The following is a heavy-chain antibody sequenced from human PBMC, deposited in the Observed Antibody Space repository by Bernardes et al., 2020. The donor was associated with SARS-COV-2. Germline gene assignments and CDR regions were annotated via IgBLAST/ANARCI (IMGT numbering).Heavy chain of an antibody. D-gene: IGHD3-10*01. J-gene: IGHJ6*02. V-gene: IGHV3-33*01. CDR2: IWYDGSNK. CDR1: GFTFSSYG. CDR3: AREGGNPGRLWFGELLGEDYYYGMDV. Sequence: GGSLRLSCAASGFTFSSYGMHWVRQAPGKGLEWVAVIWYDGSNKYYADSVKGRFTISRDNSKNTLYLQMNSLRAEDTAVYYCAREGGNPGRLWFGELLGEDYYYGMDVWGQGTTVTVSS.